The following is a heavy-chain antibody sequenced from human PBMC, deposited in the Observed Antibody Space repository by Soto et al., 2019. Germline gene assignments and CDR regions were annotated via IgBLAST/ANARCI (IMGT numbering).Heavy chain of an antibody. CDR2: MSVYSGNT. Sequence: QVQLVQSGPEMKKPGASVKVSCKASGYTFSSYGITWVRQAPGQGLEWMGWMSVYSGNTDYAQNLQGRVTMTRDTSTTTAYMELRSLRSDDASVYYCARPSGYSGYDLVYWGQGTRVTVSS. V-gene: IGHV1-18*04. CDR3: ARPSGYSGYDLVY. J-gene: IGHJ4*02. D-gene: IGHD5-12*01. CDR1: GYTFSSYG.